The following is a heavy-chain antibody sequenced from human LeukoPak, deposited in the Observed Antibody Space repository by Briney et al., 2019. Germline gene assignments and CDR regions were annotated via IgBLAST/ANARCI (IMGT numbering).Heavy chain of an antibody. CDR1: GYTFTGYY. D-gene: IGHD5-24*01. J-gene: IGHJ6*03. Sequence: GASVKVSCKXSGYTFTGYYMHWVRQAPGQGLEWMGRINPNSGGTNYAQKFQGRVTMTRDTSISTAYMELSRLRSDDTAVYYCARVTVEMATITGYYYYMDVWGKGTTVTVSS. CDR2: INPNSGGT. V-gene: IGHV1-2*06. CDR3: ARVTVEMATITGYYYYMDV.